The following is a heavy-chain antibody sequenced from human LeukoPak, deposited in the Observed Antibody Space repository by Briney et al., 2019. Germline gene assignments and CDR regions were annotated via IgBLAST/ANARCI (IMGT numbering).Heavy chain of an antibody. J-gene: IGHJ6*02. Sequence: SETLSLTCTVSGGSISSYYWSWIRQPAGKGLEWIGRIYTSGSTNYNPSLKSRVTMSVDTSKNQFSPKLSSVTAADTAVYYCARDVVVVPAAIHYGMDVWGQGTTVTVSS. V-gene: IGHV4-4*07. D-gene: IGHD2-2*01. CDR2: IYTSGST. CDR3: ARDVVVVPAAIHYGMDV. CDR1: GGSISSYY.